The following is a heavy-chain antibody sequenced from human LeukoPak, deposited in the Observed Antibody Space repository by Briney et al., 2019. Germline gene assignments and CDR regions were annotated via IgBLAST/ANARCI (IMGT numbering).Heavy chain of an antibody. CDR2: IFYSGST. CDR1: GGSIGSGTYY. Sequence: SETLSLTCTVSGGSIGSGTYYWGWIRQSPGKGLEWIGSIFYSGSTNYNPSLKSRVTISVDTSKNQFPLKLSSVTAAETAVYYCARSPRLGRYGYGPWELPVSYFDYWGQGTLVTVSS. D-gene: IGHD1-26*01. CDR3: ARSPRLGRYGYGPWELPVSYFDY. V-gene: IGHV4-39*06. J-gene: IGHJ4*02.